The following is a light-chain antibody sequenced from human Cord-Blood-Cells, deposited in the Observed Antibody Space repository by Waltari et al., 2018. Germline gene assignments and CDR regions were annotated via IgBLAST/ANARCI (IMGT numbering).Light chain of an antibody. J-gene: IGKJ5*01. CDR1: QSVLYSSNNKNY. V-gene: IGKV4-1*01. CDR2: WAS. CDR3: QQYYSPPIT. Sequence: DIVMIQSPDSMAVSLGERATGNCKSSQSVLYSSNNKNYLAWYQQKPGQPPKLLIYWASTRESGVPDRFSGNGSGTDFTLTISSLQAEDVAVYYCQQYYSPPITFGQGTRLEIK.